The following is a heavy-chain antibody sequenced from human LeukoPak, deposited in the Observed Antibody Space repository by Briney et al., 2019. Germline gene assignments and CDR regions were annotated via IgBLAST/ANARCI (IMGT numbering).Heavy chain of an antibody. D-gene: IGHD3-3*01. CDR1: GLTFSSYA. J-gene: IGHJ4*02. V-gene: IGHV3-30*01. Sequence: PGGSLRLSCAASGLTFSSYAMHWIRQAPGKGLEWVAVISYDGSNKYYADSVKGRFTISRDNSKNTLYLQMNSLRAEDTAVYYCAREPMGPINYDFWSGYYEEEAYWGQGTLVTVSS. CDR3: AREPMGPINYDFWSGYYEEEAY. CDR2: ISYDGSNK.